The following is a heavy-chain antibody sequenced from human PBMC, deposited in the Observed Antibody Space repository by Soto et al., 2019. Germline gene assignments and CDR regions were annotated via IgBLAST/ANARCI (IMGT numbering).Heavy chain of an antibody. CDR1: GFTFSNYA. V-gene: IGHV3-23*01. CDR3: ARDSSGYY. CDR2: ITGSGGTT. Sequence: GGSLRLSCAASGFTFSNYAMNWVRQAPGKGLEWVSAITGSGGTTYYADSVKGRFTISRDNAKNTLYLQMNSLRAEDTAVYYCARDSSGYYWGQGTLVTVSS. D-gene: IGHD3-22*01. J-gene: IGHJ4*02.